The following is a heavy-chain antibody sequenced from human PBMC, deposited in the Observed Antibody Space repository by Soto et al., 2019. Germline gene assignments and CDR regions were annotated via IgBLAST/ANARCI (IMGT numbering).Heavy chain of an antibody. CDR2: INAGNGNT. V-gene: IGHV1-3*05. Sequence: QVQLVQSGAEEKKPGASVKVSCKASGYTFTNYAMHWVRQAPGQRLEWMGWINAGNGNTKYSQKFQGRVTITSDTSASTAYMELSSLRSEDTAVYYCARVSGYHFLDYWGQGTLVTVSS. D-gene: IGHD5-12*01. CDR1: GYTFTNYA. CDR3: ARVSGYHFLDY. J-gene: IGHJ4*02.